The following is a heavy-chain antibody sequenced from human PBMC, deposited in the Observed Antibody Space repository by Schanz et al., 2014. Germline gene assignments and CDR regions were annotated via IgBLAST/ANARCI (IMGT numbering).Heavy chain of an antibody. CDR1: GFTFSSYW. D-gene: IGHD3-3*01. V-gene: IGHV3-48*04. Sequence: EVQLVESGGGLVQPGGSLRLSCAASGFTFSSYWMSWVRQAPGKGLEWLSYISRDGTTSYYADSVKGRFTISRDNAKNSLYLEMTSLRGEDTAVYYCARDKGGYYPFDYWGQGTLVTVSS. CDR2: ISRDGTTS. J-gene: IGHJ4*02. CDR3: ARDKGGYYPFDY.